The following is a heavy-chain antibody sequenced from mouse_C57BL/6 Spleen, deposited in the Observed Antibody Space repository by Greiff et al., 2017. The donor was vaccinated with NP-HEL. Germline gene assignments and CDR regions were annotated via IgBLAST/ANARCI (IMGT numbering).Heavy chain of an antibody. CDR2: IHPNSGST. D-gene: IGHD3-3*01. J-gene: IGHJ2*01. CDR3: ARSGAGGFDY. CDR1: GYTFTSYW. Sequence: QVQLQQPGAELVKPGASVKLSCKASGYTFTSYWMHWVKQRPGQGLEWIGMIHPNSGSTNYNEKFKSKATLTVDKSSGTAYMQLSSLTSEDSAVYYCARSGAGGFDYWGQGTTLTVSS. V-gene: IGHV1-64*01.